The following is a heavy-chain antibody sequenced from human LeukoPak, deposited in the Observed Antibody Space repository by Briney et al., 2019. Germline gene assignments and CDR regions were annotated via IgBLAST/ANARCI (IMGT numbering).Heavy chain of an antibody. CDR2: ISRSSSYI. CDR3: ATLDSSDWYFY. CDR1: GFTFSSYS. D-gene: IGHD6-19*01. J-gene: IGHJ4*02. Sequence: PGGTLRLSCAASGFTFSSYSMNWVRQAPGKGPEWVSSISRSSSYIYYADSVKGRFTISRDNAKNSLYLQMNSLRAEDTAVYYCATLDSSDWYFYWGQGTLVTVSS. V-gene: IGHV3-21*01.